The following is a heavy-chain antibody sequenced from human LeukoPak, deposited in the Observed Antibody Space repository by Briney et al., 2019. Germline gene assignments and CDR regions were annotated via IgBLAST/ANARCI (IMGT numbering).Heavy chain of an antibody. CDR1: GGSISSYY. J-gene: IGHJ4*02. CDR2: IYYSGST. V-gene: IGHV4-59*01. Sequence: SETLSLTCTVSGGSISSYYWSWIRQPPGKGLEWIGYIYYSGSTNYNPSLKSRVTISVDTSKNQFSLKLSSVTAADTAVYYCAREGGLAAGWVDYWGQGTLVTVSS. CDR3: AREGGLAAGWVDY. D-gene: IGHD6-13*01.